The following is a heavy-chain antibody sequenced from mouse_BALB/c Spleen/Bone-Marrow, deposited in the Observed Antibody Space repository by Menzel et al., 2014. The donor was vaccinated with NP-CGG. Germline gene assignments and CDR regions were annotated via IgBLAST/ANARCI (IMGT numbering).Heavy chain of an antibody. CDR1: GFSLTRYG. D-gene: IGHD2-1*01. J-gene: IGHJ4*01. V-gene: IGHV2-6-1*01. CDR3: ARNGNFFAMDS. CDR2: IWSDGST. Sequence: VQLQQSGPGLVAPSQSLSITCTISGFSLTRYGVHWVRRPPGKGLEWLVVIWSDGSTTYNSALKSRLSITKDNSKSQVSLKMNSLQTDDTAMYYCARNGNFFAMDSWGQGTSVTASS.